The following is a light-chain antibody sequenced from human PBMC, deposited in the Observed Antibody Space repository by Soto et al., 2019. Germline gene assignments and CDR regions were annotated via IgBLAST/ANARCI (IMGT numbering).Light chain of an antibody. Sequence: QSAPTQPASVSGSLGQSITISCTGTSNDIGAHYYVSWYQHHPGKAPKLMIYEGTKRPSGVSNRFSGSKSGNTSSLTISGLQAEDEADYYCCSYAGSRVYVFGTGTKLTVL. CDR3: CSYAGSRVYV. J-gene: IGLJ1*01. CDR1: SNDIGAHYY. CDR2: EGT. V-gene: IGLV2-23*01.